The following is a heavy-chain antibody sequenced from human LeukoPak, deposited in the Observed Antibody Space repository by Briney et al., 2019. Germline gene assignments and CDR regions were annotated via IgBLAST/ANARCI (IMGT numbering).Heavy chain of an antibody. J-gene: IGHJ4*02. Sequence: PGGSLRLSCAASGFTFSSYWMHWVRQAPGKGLEWVSAISGSGGSTYYADSVKGRFTISRDNSKNTLYLQMNSLRAEDTAVYYCAKVPIQLWFPCYFDYWGQGTLVTVSS. CDR1: GFTFSSYW. V-gene: IGHV3-23*01. D-gene: IGHD5-18*01. CDR3: AKVPIQLWFPCYFDY. CDR2: ISGSGGST.